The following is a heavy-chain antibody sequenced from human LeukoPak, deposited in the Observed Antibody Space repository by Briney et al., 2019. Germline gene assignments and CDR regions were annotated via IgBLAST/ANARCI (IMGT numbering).Heavy chain of an antibody. CDR2: IYTSGST. V-gene: IGHV4-4*07. D-gene: IGHD3-10*01. CDR3: ASTEVYGSGSSGCFDY. CDR1: GGSISSYY. J-gene: IGHJ4*02. Sequence: SSETLSLTCTVSGGSISSYYWSWIRQPAGKGLEWIGRIYTSGSTDYNPSLKSRVTMSVDTSKNQFSLKLSSVTAADTAVYYCASTEVYGSGSSGCFDYWGQGTLVTVSS.